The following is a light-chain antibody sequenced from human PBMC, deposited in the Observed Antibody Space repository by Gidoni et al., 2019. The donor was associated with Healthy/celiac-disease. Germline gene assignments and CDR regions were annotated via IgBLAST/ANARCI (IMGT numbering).Light chain of an antibody. J-gene: IGKJ4*01. CDR1: QGISSY. Sequence: AIRITQSPSSLSASTGDRVTITCRASQGISSYLAWYQQKPGKAPKLLIYAASTLQSWVPSRFSGSGSGTDFTLTISCLQSEDFATYYCQQYYSYPRTFGGGTKVEIK. V-gene: IGKV1-8*01. CDR2: AAS. CDR3: QQYYSYPRT.